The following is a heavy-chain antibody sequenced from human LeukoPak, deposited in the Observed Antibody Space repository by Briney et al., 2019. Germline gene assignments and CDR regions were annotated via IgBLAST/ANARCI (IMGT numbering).Heavy chain of an antibody. CDR1: GYTFTGYY. J-gene: IGHJ4*02. D-gene: IGHD3-10*01. CDR2: INPNSGNT. CDR3: ARDRIWFGELFPDYFDY. Sequence: ASVKVSCKASGYTFTGYYMHWVRQAPGQGLEWMGWINPNSGNTGYAQKFQGRVTITRNTSISTAYMELSSLRSEDTALYYCARDRIWFGELFPDYFDYWGQGTLVTVSS. V-gene: IGHV1-8*03.